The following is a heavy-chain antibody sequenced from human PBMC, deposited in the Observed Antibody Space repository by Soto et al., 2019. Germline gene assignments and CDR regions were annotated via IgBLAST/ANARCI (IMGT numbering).Heavy chain of an antibody. J-gene: IGHJ6*02. V-gene: IGHV3-9*01. CDR2: ISWNSCTI. CDR1: GFTFDDYA. D-gene: IGHD6-13*01. Sequence: EVQLVESGGGLVQPGRSLRLSCAASGFTFDDYAMHWVRQAPGKGLEWVSGISWNSCTIVYADSVKGRFTISRDNAKNSLYLQMNSLRGEDTALYYCAKDMRGGSSSSRYYYGLDVWGQGTTVTVSS. CDR3: AKDMRGGSSSSRYYYGLDV.